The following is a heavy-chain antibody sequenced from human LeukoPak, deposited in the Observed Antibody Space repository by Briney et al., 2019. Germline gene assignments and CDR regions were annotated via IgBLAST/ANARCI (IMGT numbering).Heavy chain of an antibody. CDR1: SGSFSGYY. J-gene: IGHJ4*02. CDR3: ARHYYDSSGYLY. V-gene: IGHV4-34*01. CDR2: INHSGST. Sequence: SETLSLTCAVYSGSFSGYYWSWIRQPPGKGLEWIGEINHSGSTNYNPSLKSRVTISVDTSKNQFSLKLSSVTAADTAVYYCARHYYDSSGYLYWGQGTLVTVSS. D-gene: IGHD3-22*01.